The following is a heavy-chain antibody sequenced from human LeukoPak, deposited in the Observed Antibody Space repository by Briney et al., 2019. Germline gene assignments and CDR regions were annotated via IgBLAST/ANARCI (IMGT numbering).Heavy chain of an antibody. CDR1: GGSISSYY. CDR2: IYYSGST. Sequence: SETLSLTCTVSGGSISSYYWSWIRQPPGKGLERIGYIYYSGSTYYNPSLKSRVTISVDTSKNQFSLKLSSVTAADTAVYYCARDGGNYAPGYFDYWGQGTLVTVSS. D-gene: IGHD4-11*01. V-gene: IGHV4-59*12. CDR3: ARDGGNYAPGYFDY. J-gene: IGHJ4*02.